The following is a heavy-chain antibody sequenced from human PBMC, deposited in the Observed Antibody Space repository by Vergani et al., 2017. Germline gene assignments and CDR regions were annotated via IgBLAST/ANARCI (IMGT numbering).Heavy chain of an antibody. J-gene: IGHJ4*02. CDR1: GGSLSSYY. CDR2: IYYSGST. V-gene: IGHV4-59*01. Sequence: QVQLPESGPGLVKPSETLSLTCTVSGGSLSSYYWSWIRQPPGKGLEGIGYIYYSGSTNYNPSLKSRVTISVDTSKNQFSLKLSSVTAADTAVYYCARGSREQQLVPGYWGQGTLVTVSS. CDR3: ARGSREQQLVPGY. D-gene: IGHD6-13*01.